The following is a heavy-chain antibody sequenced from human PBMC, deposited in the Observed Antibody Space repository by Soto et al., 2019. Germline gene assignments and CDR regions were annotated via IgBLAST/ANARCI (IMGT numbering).Heavy chain of an antibody. Sequence: QVQLVQSGAEVKKPGSSVKVSCKASGGTFSSYTISWVRQDPGQGLEWMGRIIPILGIANYAQKFQGRVTITADKSTSTAYMELSSLRSEDTAVYYCARGPYCGGDCYGWFDPWGQGTLVTVSS. CDR1: GGTFSSYT. CDR3: ARGPYCGGDCYGWFDP. V-gene: IGHV1-69*02. D-gene: IGHD2-21*02. CDR2: IIPILGIA. J-gene: IGHJ5*02.